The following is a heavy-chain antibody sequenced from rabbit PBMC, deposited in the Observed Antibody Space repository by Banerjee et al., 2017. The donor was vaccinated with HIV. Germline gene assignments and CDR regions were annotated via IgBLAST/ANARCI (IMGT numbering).Heavy chain of an antibody. J-gene: IGHJ4*01. D-gene: IGHD4-2*01. Sequence: ANGRFTISKTSSTTVTLQMTSLTAADTATYFCARGGGGWNAFNLWGQGTLVTVS. CDR3: ARGGGGWNAFNL. V-gene: IGHV1S40*01.